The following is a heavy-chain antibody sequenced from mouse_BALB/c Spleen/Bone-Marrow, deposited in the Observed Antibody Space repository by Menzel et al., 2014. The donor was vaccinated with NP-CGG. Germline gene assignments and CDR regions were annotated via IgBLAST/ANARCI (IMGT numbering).Heavy chain of an antibody. J-gene: IGHJ2*01. D-gene: IGHD2-10*02. CDR1: GFSIKDYY. V-gene: IGHV14-4*02. CDR3: NEEYVNYGY. CDR2: IDPENGDT. Sequence: VQLQQSGAELVRSGASVKLSCTASGFSIKDYYMHWVKQRPEQGLEWIGWIDPENGDTEYAPKFQGKATMTADTSSNTADLQRSSLTSEDTAVYYCNEEYVNYGYWGQGTTLTVSS.